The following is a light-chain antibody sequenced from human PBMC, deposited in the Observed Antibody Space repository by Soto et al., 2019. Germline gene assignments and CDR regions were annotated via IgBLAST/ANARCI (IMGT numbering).Light chain of an antibody. CDR1: QGISSY. Sequence: AIRMTQSPSSLSASTGDRVTITCRASQGISSYLAWYQQKPVKAPKLLIYAAATLQSGVPSRFSGSGSGTDFTLTSSCLQAEDFATYYCQQYYSYPRTFGQGTKVEIK. J-gene: IGKJ1*01. CDR3: QQYYSYPRT. CDR2: AAA. V-gene: IGKV1-8*01.